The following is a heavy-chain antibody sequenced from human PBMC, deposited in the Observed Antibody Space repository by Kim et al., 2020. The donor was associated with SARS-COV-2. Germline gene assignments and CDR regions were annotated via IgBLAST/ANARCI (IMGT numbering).Heavy chain of an antibody. CDR2: IYPGDSDT. CDR3: ASNVGSIFSQDGYYYDSSGYYH. J-gene: IGHJ5*02. CDR1: GYSFTSYW. D-gene: IGHD3-22*01. Sequence: GESLKISCKGSGYSFTSYWIGWVRQMPGKGLEWMGIIYPGDSDTRYSPSFQGQVTISADKSISTAYLQWSSLKASDTAMYYCASNVGSIFSQDGYYYDSSGYYHWGQGTLVTVSS. V-gene: IGHV5-51*01.